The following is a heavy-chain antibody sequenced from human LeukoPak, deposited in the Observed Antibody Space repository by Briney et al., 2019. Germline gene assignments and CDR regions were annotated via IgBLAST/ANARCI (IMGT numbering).Heavy chain of an antibody. CDR3: ATQGYDYVWGSYRHLDY. CDR1: GGTFSSYA. Sequence: ASVKVSCKASGGTFSSYAISWVRQAPRQGLEWMGGIIPIFGTANYAQKFQGRVTITADESTSTAYMELSSLRSEDTAVYYCATQGYDYVWGSYRHLDYWGQGTLVTVSS. D-gene: IGHD3-16*02. CDR2: IIPIFGTA. V-gene: IGHV1-69*13. J-gene: IGHJ4*02.